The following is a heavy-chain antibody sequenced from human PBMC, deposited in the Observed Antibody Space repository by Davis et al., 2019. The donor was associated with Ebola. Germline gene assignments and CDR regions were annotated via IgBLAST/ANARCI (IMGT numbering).Heavy chain of an antibody. Sequence: GESLKISCAASGFTVSSNYMSWVRQAPGKGLEWVSVIYSGGSTYYADSVKGRFTISRDNSKNTLYLQMNSLRAEDTAVYYCARPGAEYSYAPVDDWGQGTLVTVSS. CDR1: GFTVSSNY. CDR3: ARPGAEYSYAPVDD. V-gene: IGHV3-53*01. J-gene: IGHJ4*02. CDR2: IYSGGST. D-gene: IGHD5-18*01.